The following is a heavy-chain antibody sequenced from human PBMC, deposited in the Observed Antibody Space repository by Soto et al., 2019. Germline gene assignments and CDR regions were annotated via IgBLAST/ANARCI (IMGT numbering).Heavy chain of an antibody. Sequence: GGSLRLSCAVSGFTFNSYAMSWVRQAPGKGLEWVASLSGSGGFTEHADSVKGRFSISRDNSKNTLFLQMNGLRVDDTAVYYYGKDRYYDSRIIDSWGSGTLVTVSS. CDR1: GFTFNSYA. CDR3: GKDRYYDSRIIDS. CDR2: LSGSGGFT. V-gene: IGHV3-23*01. J-gene: IGHJ4*02. D-gene: IGHD3-22*01.